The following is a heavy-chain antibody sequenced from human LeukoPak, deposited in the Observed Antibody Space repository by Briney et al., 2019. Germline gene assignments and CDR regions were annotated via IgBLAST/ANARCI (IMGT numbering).Heavy chain of an antibody. CDR2: ITPFNGNT. J-gene: IGHJ3*02. CDR3: ASTSTRTAMAHDAFDI. CDR1: GYTFTSYG. Sequence: GASVKVSCKASGYTFTSYGISWVRQAPGQGLEWMGWITPFNGNTNYAQKFQDRVTITRDRSMSTAYMELSSLRSEDTAMYYCASTSTRTAMAHDAFDIWGQGTMVTVSS. V-gene: IGHV1-45*02. D-gene: IGHD5-18*01.